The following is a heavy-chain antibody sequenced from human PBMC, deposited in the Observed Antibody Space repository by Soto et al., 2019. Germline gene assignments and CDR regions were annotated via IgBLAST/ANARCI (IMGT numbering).Heavy chain of an antibody. J-gene: IGHJ4*02. D-gene: IGHD4-17*01. CDR1: GFTFSSYG. Sequence: GGSLRLSCAASGFTFSSYGMHWVRQAPGKGLEWVAVISYDGSNKYYADSVKGRFTISRDNSKNTLYLQMNSLRAEDTAVYYCAKARFGDYGSQGDYWGQGTLVTVSS. CDR3: AKARFGDYGSQGDY. CDR2: ISYDGSNK. V-gene: IGHV3-30*18.